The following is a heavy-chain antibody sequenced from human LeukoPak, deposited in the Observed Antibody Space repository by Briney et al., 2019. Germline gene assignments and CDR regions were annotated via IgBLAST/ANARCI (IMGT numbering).Heavy chain of an antibody. CDR2: ISGSGGST. V-gene: IGHV3-23*01. CDR3: AKVLTGYRDAFDI. D-gene: IGHD3-9*01. CDR1: GFTFSSYA. J-gene: IGHJ3*02. Sequence: PGGSLRLSCAASGFTFSSYAMSWVRQAPGKGLGWVSAISGSGGSTYYADSVKGRFTISRDNSKNTLYLQMNSLRAEDTAVYYCAKVLTGYRDAFDIWGQGTMVTVSS.